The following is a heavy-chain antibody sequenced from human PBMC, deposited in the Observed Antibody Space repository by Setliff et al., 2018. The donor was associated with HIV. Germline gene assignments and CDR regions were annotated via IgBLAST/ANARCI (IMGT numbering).Heavy chain of an antibody. J-gene: IGHJ3*02. CDR1: GDLINNHN. CDR2: IHYSGTS. Sequence: SETLSLTCTVSGDLINNHNWNWIRQSPEKGLEWLGNIHYSGTSNYNSSLKSRIVISLDTSKKQFSLPFYSVTAADTAVYYCARQGRDGYKGDIWGQGTMVTVSS. D-gene: IGHD5-12*01. CDR3: ARQGRDGYKGDI. V-gene: IGHV4-59*08.